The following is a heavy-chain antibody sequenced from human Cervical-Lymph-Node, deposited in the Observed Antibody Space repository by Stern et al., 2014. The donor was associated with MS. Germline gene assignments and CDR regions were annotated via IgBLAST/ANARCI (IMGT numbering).Heavy chain of an antibody. V-gene: IGHV5-51*01. D-gene: IGHD2-2*01. CDR2: IYPGNSHT. J-gene: IGHJ4*02. Sequence: EVHLVESGAEVKKPGDSLKISCQGSGSSFNNYWIAWVRLMPGKGLEWMGLIYPGNSHTTYSPSFQGQVTISANKSISTAYLQWSSLKASDTAIYYCARHERGGSLGYCSSTTCLPYDSWGRGTLVTVSS. CDR3: ARHERGGSLGYCSSTTCLPYDS. CDR1: GSSFNNYW.